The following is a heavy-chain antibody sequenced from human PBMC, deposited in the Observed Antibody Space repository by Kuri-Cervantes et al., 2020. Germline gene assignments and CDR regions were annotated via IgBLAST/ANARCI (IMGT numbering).Heavy chain of an antibody. V-gene: IGHV2-5*01. J-gene: IGHJ4*02. CDR3: SRRLRGHYFDY. D-gene: IGHD4-17*01. Sequence: SGPTLVKPTQTLTLTCTFSGFSPSTSGVGVGWIRQPPGKALEWLALIYWNDDKRYSPSLKSRLTITKDTSKNQVVLTMTNMDPVDTATYYCSRRLRGHYFDYWGQGTLVTVSS. CDR1: GFSPSTSGVG. CDR2: IYWNDDK.